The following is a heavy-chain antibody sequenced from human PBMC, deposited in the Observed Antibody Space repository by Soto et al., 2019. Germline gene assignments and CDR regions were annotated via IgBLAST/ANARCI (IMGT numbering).Heavy chain of an antibody. J-gene: IGHJ6*02. CDR3: ARCPVSYYDYYYYFGMDV. CDR2: IYHSGST. Sequence: PSETLSLTCAVSGGSISSSNWWSWVRQLPGKGLEWIGEIYHSGSTNYNPSLKSRVTISVDKSKNQFSLKLSSVTAADTAVYYCARCPVSYYDYYYYFGMDVWRQGTPVTV. V-gene: IGHV4-4*02. D-gene: IGHD3-10*02. CDR1: GGSISSSNW.